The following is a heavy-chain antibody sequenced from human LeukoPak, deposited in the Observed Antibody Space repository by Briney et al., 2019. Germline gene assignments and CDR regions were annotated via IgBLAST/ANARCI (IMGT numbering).Heavy chain of an antibody. Sequence: ASVKVSCKASGYTFTGYYMHWVRQAPGQGLEWMGWINPNSGGTNYAQKFQGRVTMTRDTSISTAYMELSGLRSDDTAVYYCARENYYGSGSYTYYYYYMDVWGKGTTVTISS. V-gene: IGHV1-2*02. CDR1: GYTFTGYY. J-gene: IGHJ6*03. D-gene: IGHD3-10*01. CDR3: ARENYYGSGSYTYYYYYMDV. CDR2: INPNSGGT.